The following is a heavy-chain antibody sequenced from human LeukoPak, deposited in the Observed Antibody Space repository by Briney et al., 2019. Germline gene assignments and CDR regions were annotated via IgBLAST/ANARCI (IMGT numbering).Heavy chain of an antibody. D-gene: IGHD2-2*01. CDR2: IKNKTNGGTT. J-gene: IGHJ4*02. CDR3: ARGFCSSTSCYQGPFDF. CDR1: GFIFSSAW. V-gene: IGHV3-15*01. Sequence: GGSLRLSCAASGFIFSSAWMTWVRQAPGKGLEWAGHIKNKTNGGTTDYAAPVKGRFIISRDDSKNTPYLQMNSLRTEDTAVYYCARGFCSSTSCYQGPFDFWGQGTLVTVSS.